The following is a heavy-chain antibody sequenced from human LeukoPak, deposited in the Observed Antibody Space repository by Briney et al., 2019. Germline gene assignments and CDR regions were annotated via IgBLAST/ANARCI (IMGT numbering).Heavy chain of an antibody. V-gene: IGHV1-24*01. CDR3: ATVRHTVTHTSFDY. CDR1: GYSLSDLS. CDR2: FDSENNKM. D-gene: IGHD4-17*01. J-gene: IGHJ4*02. Sequence: ASVKVSCKISGYSLSDLSIHWVREAPGEGLEWMGGFDSENNKMVYSQKFQGRVTMPEDTSADTAYMELSSLRSEDTAVYYCATVRHTVTHTSFDYWGQGTLVTVSS.